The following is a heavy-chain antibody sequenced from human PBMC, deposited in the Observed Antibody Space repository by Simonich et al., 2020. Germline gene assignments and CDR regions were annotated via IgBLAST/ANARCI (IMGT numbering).Heavy chain of an antibody. V-gene: IGHV4-59*01. CDR1: GGSISSYY. D-gene: IGHD2-15*01. CDR3: ARGGLYFDY. CDR2: IYYSGST. Sequence: QVQLQESGPGLVKPSETLSLTCPVSGGSISSYYWSWIRQPPGKGLEWIGYIYYSGSTTYNPSHKSRVTISVDTSKNQFSLKLSSVTAADTAVYYCARGGLYFDYWGQGTLVTVSS. J-gene: IGHJ4*02.